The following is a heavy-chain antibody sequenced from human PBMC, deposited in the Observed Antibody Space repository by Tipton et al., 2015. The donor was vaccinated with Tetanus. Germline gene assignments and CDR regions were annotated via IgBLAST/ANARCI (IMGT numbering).Heavy chain of an antibody. CDR2: IYPGDSDT. CDR3: ARAHCTDGVCNFDF. CDR1: GYIFNNYW. D-gene: IGHD2-8*01. V-gene: IGHV5-51*01. Sequence: QLVQSGGEVKKPGESLKISCKGSGYIFNNYWIGWVRQKPGKGLEWMGIIYPGDSDTRYSPSFQGQVTISVDKSIDTAYLQWSSLKASDTSMFYCARAHCTDGVCNFDFWGQGALVTVSS. J-gene: IGHJ4*02.